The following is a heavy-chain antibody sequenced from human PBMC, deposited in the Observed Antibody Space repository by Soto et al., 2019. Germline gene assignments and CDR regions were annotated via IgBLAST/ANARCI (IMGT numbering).Heavy chain of an antibody. CDR3: TRSDGHTFNWLDA. J-gene: IGHJ5*02. V-gene: IGHV1-8*01. Sequence: QVQLVQSGAEVKTPGASVKVSCKASGYTFSKYDMNWVRQAPGQGLEWMGWMNPSSGSRGNAQKFQGRLTRSRDTSLGIAHMELSSLRNEGTAVYSCTRSDGHTFNWLDAWGQGTLVTVSA. CDR1: GYTFSKYD. CDR2: MNPSSGSR. D-gene: IGHD2-21*01.